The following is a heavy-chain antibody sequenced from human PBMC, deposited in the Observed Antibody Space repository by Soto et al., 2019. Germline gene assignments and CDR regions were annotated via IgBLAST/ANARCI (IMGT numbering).Heavy chain of an antibody. CDR3: ARVHCSTTTCHVQAFDS. Sequence: GGSLRLSCAASGFTFSSYEMNWVRQAPGKTLEWVSYISSAGDSSYYADSVKSRFTISRDNAKSSLYLQMNSLRVEDTAVYYCARVHCSTTTCHVQAFDSWGQGXLVTVSS. V-gene: IGHV3-48*03. CDR2: ISSAGDSS. J-gene: IGHJ4*02. CDR1: GFTFSSYE. D-gene: IGHD2-2*01.